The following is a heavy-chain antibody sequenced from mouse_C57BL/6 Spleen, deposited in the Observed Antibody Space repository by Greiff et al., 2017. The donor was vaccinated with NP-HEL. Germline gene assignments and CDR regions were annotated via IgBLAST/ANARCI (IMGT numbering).Heavy chain of an antibody. CDR3: ARATVEEEVDY. D-gene: IGHD1-1*01. CDR1: SYAFSSYW. V-gene: IGHV1-80*01. Sequence: QVQLKESGAELVKPGASVKISCKASSYAFSSYWMNWVKQRPGKGLEWIGQIYPGDGDTNYNGKFKGKATLTADKSSSTAYMQRCSPSSEDSAVYFCARATVEEEVDYWGQGTTLTLSS. J-gene: IGHJ2*01. CDR2: IYPGDGDT.